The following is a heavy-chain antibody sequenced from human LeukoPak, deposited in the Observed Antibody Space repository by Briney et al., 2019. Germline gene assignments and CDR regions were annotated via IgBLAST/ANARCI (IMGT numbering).Heavy chain of an antibody. Sequence: SGTLSLTCTVSGGSISVTNWWSWVRQPPGKGLEWIGDIYHTGSTNYNPSLRSRVTISIDKSKNQFSLKLSSVTAADTAVYYCARRDGSYPGWFDSWGQGTLVTVSS. CDR3: ARRDGSYPGWFDS. D-gene: IGHD1-26*01. CDR1: GGSISVTNW. J-gene: IGHJ5*01. CDR2: IYHTGST. V-gene: IGHV4-4*02.